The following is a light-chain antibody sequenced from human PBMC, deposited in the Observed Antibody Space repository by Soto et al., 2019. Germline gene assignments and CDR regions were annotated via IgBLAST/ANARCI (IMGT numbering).Light chain of an antibody. CDR2: AAS. Sequence: IRMTHSPSSLSASVGDRVTITCHASQDISNYLNWYQQKPGKAPKLLIYAASSLQSGVPSRFSGSGSGTDFTLTISSLQPEDFATYYCQQSYSTLLTFGGGTKVDIK. CDR3: QQSYSTLLT. J-gene: IGKJ4*02. CDR1: QDISNY. V-gene: IGKV1-39*01.